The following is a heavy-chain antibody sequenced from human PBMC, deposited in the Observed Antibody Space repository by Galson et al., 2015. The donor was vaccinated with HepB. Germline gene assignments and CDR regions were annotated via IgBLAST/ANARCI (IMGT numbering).Heavy chain of an antibody. V-gene: IGHV3-30-3*01. D-gene: IGHD6-6*01. CDR3: ARDPGYSSSSGAGWFDP. CDR2: ISYDGSNK. CDR1: GFTFSSYA. Sequence: SLRLSCAASGFTFSSYAMHWVRQAPGKGLEWVAVISYDGSNKYYADSVKGRFTISRDNSKNTLYLQMNSLRAEDTAVYYCARDPGYSSSSGAGWFDPWGQGTLVTVSS. J-gene: IGHJ5*02.